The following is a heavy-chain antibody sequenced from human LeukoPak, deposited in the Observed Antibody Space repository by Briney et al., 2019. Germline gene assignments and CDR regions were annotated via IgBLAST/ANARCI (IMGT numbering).Heavy chain of an antibody. CDR2: TYYRSKWYN. V-gene: IGHV6-1*01. Sequence: SQTLSLTCAVSGDSVSSNSVAWNCIRQSPSRVLELLGRTYYRSKWYNDYAVSVKSRITINPDTSKNQSSLQLSSVTPGDTAVYFCARGWYYFDYWGQGTLVTVSS. J-gene: IGHJ4*02. D-gene: IGHD6-19*01. CDR1: GDSVSSNSVA. CDR3: ARGWYYFDY.